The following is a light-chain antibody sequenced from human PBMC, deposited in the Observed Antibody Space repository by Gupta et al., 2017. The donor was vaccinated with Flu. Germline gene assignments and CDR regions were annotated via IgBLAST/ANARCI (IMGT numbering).Light chain of an antibody. V-gene: IGKV4-1*01. CDR1: QSVLYSSNNKNY. CDR2: WAS. Sequence: DIVMTQCPDSLAVSLGERATINCKSSQSVLYSSNNKNYLAWYQQKPGQPPKLLIYWASTRESGVPDRFSDSGSGTDITLTISSLQAVDVAVYYCQQYYSTPYSFGQGTKLEIK. J-gene: IGKJ2*03. CDR3: QQYYSTPYS.